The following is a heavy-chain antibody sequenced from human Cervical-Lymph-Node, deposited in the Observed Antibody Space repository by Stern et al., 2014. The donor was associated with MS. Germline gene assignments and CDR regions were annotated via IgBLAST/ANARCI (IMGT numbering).Heavy chain of an antibody. CDR1: GGSMKSRSYY. CDR2: VYYDGST. D-gene: IGHD2-2*01. J-gene: IGHJ6*02. V-gene: IGHV4-39*01. CDR3: ARSQDIVVVSAATVEGYYYFGMDV. Sequence: QVQLQESGPGLVKPSGTLSLTCTISGGSMKSRSYYWVWIRQPPGKGLEWIGSVYYDGSTYYNPSLTSRVTISEDTSQNQFSLQLVSATAADTAVYYCARSQDIVVVSAATVEGYYYFGMDVWGQGTTVTVSS.